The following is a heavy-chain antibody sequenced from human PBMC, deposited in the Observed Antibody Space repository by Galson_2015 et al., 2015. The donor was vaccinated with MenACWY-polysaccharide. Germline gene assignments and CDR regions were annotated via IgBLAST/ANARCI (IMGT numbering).Heavy chain of an antibody. Sequence: SLRLSCAASGFSFSTYWMHWVRHAPGKGLVWVSRINADGSATDYADSVRGRFTIFRDNAKNTLYLEMNSLRAEDTAVYYCTKAGAKYCSGSSCYFNWFDPWGQGTLVTVSS. J-gene: IGHJ5*02. V-gene: IGHV3-74*01. D-gene: IGHD2-15*01. CDR1: GFSFSTYW. CDR2: INADGSAT. CDR3: TKAGAKYCSGSSCYFNWFDP.